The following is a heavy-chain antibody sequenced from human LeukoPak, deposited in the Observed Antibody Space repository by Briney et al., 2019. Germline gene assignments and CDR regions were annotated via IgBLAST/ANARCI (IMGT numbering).Heavy chain of an antibody. Sequence: GGSLRLSCAASGFTFSSYGMHWVRQAPGKVLEWVAFIRYDGSNKYYADSVKGRFTISRDNSKNTLYLQMNSLRAEDTAVYYCAKAGTIFGVVIPIDYWGQGTLVTVSS. CDR2: IRYDGSNK. J-gene: IGHJ4*02. CDR3: AKAGTIFGVVIPIDY. CDR1: GFTFSSYG. V-gene: IGHV3-30*02. D-gene: IGHD3-3*01.